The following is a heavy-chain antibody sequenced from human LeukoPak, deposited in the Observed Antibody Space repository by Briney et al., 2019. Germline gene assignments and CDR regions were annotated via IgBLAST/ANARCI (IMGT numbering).Heavy chain of an antibody. CDR3: ARANYYYDSSGYYRPSGDYFDY. J-gene: IGHJ4*02. CDR1: GFTFSTFSSYS. D-gene: IGHD3-22*01. Sequence: GGSLRLSCAASGFTFSTFSSYSMNWVRQAPGKGLEWVPSISSSSSYIYYADSVKGLFTISRDNAKNSLYLQMTSLRAEDTAVYYCARANYYYDSSGYYRPSGDYFDYWGQGTLVTVSS. V-gene: IGHV3-21*01. CDR2: ISSSSSYI.